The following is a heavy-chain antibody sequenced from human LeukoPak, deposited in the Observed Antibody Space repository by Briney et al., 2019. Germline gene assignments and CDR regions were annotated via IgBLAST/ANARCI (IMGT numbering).Heavy chain of an antibody. CDR1: GGAISSYY. V-gene: IGHV4-4*07. Sequence: SRTLCLTCTVSGGAISSYYWSWIGQPAGKGLEWIGRIDTSGSTNYNPSLKSRVTVSVDTSKNPFSLKLSSGTAADTAEYYCARETYYYGSGSYPFDYWGQGTLVTVSS. CDR3: ARETYYYGSGSYPFDY. CDR2: IDTSGST. D-gene: IGHD3-10*01. J-gene: IGHJ4*02.